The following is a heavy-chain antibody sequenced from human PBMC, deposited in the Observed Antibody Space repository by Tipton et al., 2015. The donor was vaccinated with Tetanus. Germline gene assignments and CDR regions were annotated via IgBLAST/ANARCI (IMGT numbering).Heavy chain of an antibody. CDR2: IYSGGST. CDR3: ARAGYSSGGGFDY. J-gene: IGHJ4*02. V-gene: IGHV3-66*01. D-gene: IGHD6-19*01. Sequence: SLRLSCAASGFTVSSNYMSWVRQAPGKGLEWVSVIYSGGSTYYADSVKGRFTISRDNSKNTLYLQMNSLRAEDTAVYYCARAGYSSGGGFDYWGQGTLVTVSS. CDR1: GFTVSSNY.